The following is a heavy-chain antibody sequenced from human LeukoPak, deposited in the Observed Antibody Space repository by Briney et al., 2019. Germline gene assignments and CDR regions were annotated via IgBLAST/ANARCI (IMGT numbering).Heavy chain of an antibody. CDR3: ARGLYYYDSSGYYY. Sequence: PGGSLRLSCAASGFTFSDYYMSWIRQAPGQGLEWVSYISNSGSTKYYADSVKGRFTISRDNAKNSLYLQMNSLRCEDTAVYNCARGLYYYDSSGYYYWGQGTLVTVSS. V-gene: IGHV3-11*04. CDR2: ISNSGSTK. CDR1: GFTFSDYY. D-gene: IGHD3-22*01. J-gene: IGHJ4*02.